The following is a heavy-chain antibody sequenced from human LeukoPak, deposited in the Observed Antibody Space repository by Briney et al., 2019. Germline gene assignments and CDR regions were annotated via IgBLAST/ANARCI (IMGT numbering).Heavy chain of an antibody. D-gene: IGHD6-19*01. CDR2: IYYSGST. V-gene: IGHV4-31*03. Sequence: PSETLSLTCTVSGGSISSGGYYWSWIRQHPGKGLEWIGYIYYSGSTYYNPSLKSRVTISVDTSKNQFSLKLSSVTAADTAVYYCARGKDLFSRGSDYWGQGTLVTVSS. CDR1: GGSISSGGYY. J-gene: IGHJ4*02. CDR3: ARGKDLFSRGSDY.